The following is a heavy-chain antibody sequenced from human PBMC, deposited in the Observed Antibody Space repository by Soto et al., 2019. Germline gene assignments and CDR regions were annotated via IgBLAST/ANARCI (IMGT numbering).Heavy chain of an antibody. J-gene: IGHJ2*01. CDR3: ARDDYDFWSGTRGWYFDL. D-gene: IGHD3-3*01. Sequence: TLSLTCTVSGASISSGGYYWSWIRQHPGKGLEWIGYIYYSGSTYYNPSLKSRVTISVDTSKNQFSLKLSSVTAADTAVYYCARDDYDFWSGTRGWYFDLWGRGTLVTVPS. V-gene: IGHV4-31*03. CDR1: GASISSGGYY. CDR2: IYYSGST.